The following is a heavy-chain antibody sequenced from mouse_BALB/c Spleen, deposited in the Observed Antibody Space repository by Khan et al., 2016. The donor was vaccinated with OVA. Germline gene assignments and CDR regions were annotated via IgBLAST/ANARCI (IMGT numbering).Heavy chain of an antibody. J-gene: IGHJ3*01. CDR1: GYTFTNYI. CDR3: ERAYGSSFWFSY. D-gene: IGHD1-1*01. V-gene: IGHV1S136*01. Sequence: MQLKESGPELVKPGASVKMSCKASGYTFTNYIIHWVKQTPGQGLEWIGYVNPYNDGTNYNEKFKGKATLTSDKSSSTASMELSGLTSEDSAVXYCERAYGSSFWFSYWGQGSLVTFSA. CDR2: VNPYNDGT.